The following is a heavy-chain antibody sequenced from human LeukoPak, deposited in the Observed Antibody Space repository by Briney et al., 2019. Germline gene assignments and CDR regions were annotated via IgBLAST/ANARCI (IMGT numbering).Heavy chain of an antibody. CDR1: GFTFSGSA. Sequence: PGGSLRLSCAASGFTFSGSAMHWVRQASGKGLEWVDRIRSKANSYATAYAASVKGRFTISRDDSKNTAYLQMNSLKTEDTAVYYCTRSYYHILTGYYKLFDYWGQGTLVTVSS. J-gene: IGHJ4*02. V-gene: IGHV3-73*01. CDR2: IRSKANSYAT. CDR3: TRSYYHILTGYYKLFDY. D-gene: IGHD3-9*01.